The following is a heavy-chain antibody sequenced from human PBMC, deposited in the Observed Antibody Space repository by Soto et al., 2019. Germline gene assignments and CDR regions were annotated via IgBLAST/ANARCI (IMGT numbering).Heavy chain of an antibody. CDR2: IYYSGST. V-gene: IGHV4-31*11. CDR1: GGSISSGGYY. CDR3: ARDHLRAKNCGGDCYSYYYYYYGMDV. Sequence: SETLSLTCAVSGGSISSGGYYWIWIRHHPGKGLEWIGYIYYSGSTYYNPSLKSRVTISVDTSKNQFSLKLSSVTAADTAVYYCARDHLRAKNCGGDCYSYYYYYYGMDVWGQGTTVTVSS. D-gene: IGHD2-21*02. J-gene: IGHJ6*02.